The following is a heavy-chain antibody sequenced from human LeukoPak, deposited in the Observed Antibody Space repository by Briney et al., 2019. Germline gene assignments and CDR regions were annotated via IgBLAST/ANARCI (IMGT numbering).Heavy chain of an antibody. CDR2: ISWNSGSI. Sequence: GGSLRLSCAASGFTFDDYAMHWVRQAPGKGLEWVSGISWNSGSIGYADSVKGRFTISRDNAKNSLYLQMNSLRAEDTAVYYCARDLAVVTIGGAFDIWGQGTMVTVSS. CDR1: GFTFDDYA. J-gene: IGHJ3*02. V-gene: IGHV3-9*01. D-gene: IGHD3-16*01. CDR3: ARDLAVVTIGGAFDI.